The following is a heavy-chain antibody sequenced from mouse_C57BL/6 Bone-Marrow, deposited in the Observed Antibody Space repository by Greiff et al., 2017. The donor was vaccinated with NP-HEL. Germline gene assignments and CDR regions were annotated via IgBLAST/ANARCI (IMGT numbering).Heavy chain of an antibody. CDR3: ARLGWNYFDY. D-gene: IGHD1-1*02. V-gene: IGHV1-82*01. CDR1: GYAFSSSW. Sequence: VQLQESGPELVKPGASVKISCKASGYAFSSSWMNWVKQRPGKGLEWIGRIYPGDGDTNYNGKFKGKATLTADKSSSTAYMQLSSLTSEDSAVYFCARLGWNYFDYWGQGTTLTVSS. J-gene: IGHJ2*01. CDR2: IYPGDGDT.